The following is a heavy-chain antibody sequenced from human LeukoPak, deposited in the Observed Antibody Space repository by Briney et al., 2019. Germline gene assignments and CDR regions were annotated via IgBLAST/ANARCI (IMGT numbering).Heavy chain of an antibody. V-gene: IGHV1-2*02. CDR1: GYTFTGYY. Sequence: ASVKVSCKASGYTFTGYYLHWVRQAPGQGLEWMWWIHPNSGGTNYAQKFQGRVTMTRDTSISTAYMELSSLRSDDTAVYYCARLAAVPGWGQGTLVTVSS. CDR3: ARLAAVPG. CDR2: IHPNSGGT. J-gene: IGHJ1*01. D-gene: IGHD6-19*01.